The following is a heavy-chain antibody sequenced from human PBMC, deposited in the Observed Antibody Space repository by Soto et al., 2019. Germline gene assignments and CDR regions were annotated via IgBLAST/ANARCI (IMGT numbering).Heavy chain of an antibody. CDR3: ARVRYFNGAYYFDN. J-gene: IGHJ4*02. Sequence: SVKVSCKASGGTFSSYAISWVRQAPGQGLEWMGGIIPIFGTANYAQKFQGRVTITADESTSTASLNLRFVTAADTARYYCARVRYFNGAYYFDNWGQGTLVTVSS. CDR2: IIPIFGTA. CDR1: GGTFSSYA. D-gene: IGHD2-21*01. V-gene: IGHV1-69*13.